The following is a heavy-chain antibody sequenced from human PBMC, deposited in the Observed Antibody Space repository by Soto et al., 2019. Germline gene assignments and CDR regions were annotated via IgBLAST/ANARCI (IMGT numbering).Heavy chain of an antibody. CDR3: ARGHSTDCSNGVCSFFYNHEMDV. V-gene: IGHV1-2*04. D-gene: IGHD2-8*01. J-gene: IGHJ6*02. Sequence: ASVKVSFKASGYSFTDYHIHWLRQAPGQGLEWLGRINPKSGGTSTAQKFQGWVTMTRDRSISTVYMELTRLRSDDTAVYFCARGHSTDCSNGVCSFFYNHEMDVWGQGTTVTVSS. CDR1: GYSFTDYH. CDR2: INPKSGGT.